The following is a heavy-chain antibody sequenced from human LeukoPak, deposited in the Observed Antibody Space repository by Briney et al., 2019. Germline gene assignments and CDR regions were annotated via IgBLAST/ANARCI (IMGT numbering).Heavy chain of an antibody. V-gene: IGHV4-34*01. CDR1: GGSFSGYY. J-gene: IGHJ4*02. CDR3: ARGRYSSGWCLGYYFDY. D-gene: IGHD6-19*01. Sequence: SETLSLTCAVYGGSFSGYYWSWIRQPPGKGLEWIGEINHSGSTNYNPSLKSRVTISVDTSKNQFSLKLSSVTAADTAVYYCARGRYSSGWCLGYYFDYWGQGTLVTVSS. CDR2: INHSGST.